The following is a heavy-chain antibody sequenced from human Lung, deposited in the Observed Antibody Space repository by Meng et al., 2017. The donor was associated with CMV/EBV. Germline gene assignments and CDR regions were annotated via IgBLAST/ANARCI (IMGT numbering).Heavy chain of an antibody. Sequence: GESLKISCAASGFTFSSYEMNWVRQAPGKGLEWVSYISSSGSTIYYADSVKGRFTISRDNAKNSLYLQMNSLRAEDTAVYYCARDIVSIFGVAKPYYYYYYGMDVWRQGTTVSVSS. D-gene: IGHD3-3*01. J-gene: IGHJ6*02. CDR2: ISSSGSTI. CDR1: GFTFSSYE. V-gene: IGHV3-48*03. CDR3: ARDIVSIFGVAKPYYYYYYGMDV.